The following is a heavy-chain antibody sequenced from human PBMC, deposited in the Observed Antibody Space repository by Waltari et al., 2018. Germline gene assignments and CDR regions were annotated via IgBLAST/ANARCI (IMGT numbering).Heavy chain of an antibody. J-gene: IGHJ4*02. V-gene: IGHV3-30*02. D-gene: IGHD3-22*01. CDR3: AKYGSSGYYYDFDY. Sequence: QVQLVESGGGVVQPGGSLRLSCAASGFTFSSYGMHWVRQAPGKGLEWVAFIRYDGSNKYYADSVKGRFTISRDNSKNTLYLLMNSLRAEDTAVYYCAKYGSSGYYYDFDYWGQGTLVTVSS. CDR1: GFTFSSYG. CDR2: IRYDGSNK.